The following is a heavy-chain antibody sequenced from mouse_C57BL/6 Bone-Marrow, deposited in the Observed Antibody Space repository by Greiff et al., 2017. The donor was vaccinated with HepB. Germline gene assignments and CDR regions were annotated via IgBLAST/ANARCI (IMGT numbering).Heavy chain of an antibody. V-gene: IGHV14-4*01. CDR2: IDPENGDT. Sequence: VQLQQSGAELVRPGASVKLSCTASGFNIKDDYMHWVKQRPEQGLEWIGWIDPENGDTEYASKFQGKATITADTSSNTAYLQLSSLTSEETAVYYCTTGGYYDYGYAMDYWGQGTSVTVSS. CDR1: GFNIKDDY. CDR3: TTGGYYDYGYAMDY. J-gene: IGHJ4*01. D-gene: IGHD2-4*01.